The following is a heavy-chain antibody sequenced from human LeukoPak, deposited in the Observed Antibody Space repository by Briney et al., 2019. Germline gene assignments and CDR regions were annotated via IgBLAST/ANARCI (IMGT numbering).Heavy chain of an antibody. CDR1: GFTFSSYS. D-gene: IGHD3-10*01. V-gene: IGHV3-48*02. CDR2: ISSSSSTI. J-gene: IGHJ3*02. CDR3: ARSMVRGGYAFDI. Sequence: GGSLRLSCAASGFTFSSYSMNWVRQAPGKGLEWVSYISSSSSTIYYADSVKGRFTISRDNAKNSLYLQMDSLRDEDTAVYYCARSMVRGGYAFDIWGQGTMVTVSS.